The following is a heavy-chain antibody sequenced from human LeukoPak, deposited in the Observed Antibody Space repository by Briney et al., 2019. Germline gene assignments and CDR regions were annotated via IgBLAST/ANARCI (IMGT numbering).Heavy chain of an antibody. Sequence: ASVKVSCEASGYTFIGYYVHWVRQAPGQGLEWMGRINPNSGDTNYAQKFQGRVTMTRDTSISTAYMELSRLRSDDTAVYYCARDYCGGDCFPDYWGQGTLVTVSS. D-gene: IGHD2-21*02. CDR1: GYTFIGYY. V-gene: IGHV1-2*06. J-gene: IGHJ4*02. CDR3: ARDYCGGDCFPDY. CDR2: INPNSGDT.